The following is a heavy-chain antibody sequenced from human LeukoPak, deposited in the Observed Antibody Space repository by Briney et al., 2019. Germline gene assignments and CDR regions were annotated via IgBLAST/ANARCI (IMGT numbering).Heavy chain of an antibody. CDR2: INPNSGGT. J-gene: IGHJ4*02. V-gene: IGHV1-2*04. Sequence: ASVKVSCKASGYTFTGYYMHWVRQAPGQGLEWMGWINPNSGGTNYAQKFQGWVTMTRDTSISTAYMELSRLRSDDTAVYYCARVGAAAGTWLTADYWGQGTLVTVSS. CDR1: GYTFTGYY. D-gene: IGHD6-13*01. CDR3: ARVGAAAGTWLTADY.